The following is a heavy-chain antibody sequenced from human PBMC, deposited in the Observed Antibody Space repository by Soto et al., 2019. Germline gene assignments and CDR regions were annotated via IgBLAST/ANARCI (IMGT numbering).Heavy chain of an antibody. CDR2: IDPSDSYT. J-gene: IGHJ4*02. CDR1: GYSFTSYW. D-gene: IGHD3-3*01. V-gene: IGHV5-10-1*01. CDR3: ARARTQNPNNYDFWSGYYLEPFDY. Sequence: PGESLKISCKGSGYSFTSYWISWVRQMPGKGLEWMGRIDPSDSYTNYSPSFQGHVTISADKSISTAYPQWSSLKASDTAMYYCARARTQNPNNYDFWSGYYLEPFDYWGQGTLVTVSS.